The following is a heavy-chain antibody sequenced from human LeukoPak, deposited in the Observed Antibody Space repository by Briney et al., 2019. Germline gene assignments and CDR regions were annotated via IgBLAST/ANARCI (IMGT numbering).Heavy chain of an antibody. D-gene: IGHD6-19*01. CDR3: ARAGGDSSGWYGY. Sequence: GGSLRLSCAASGFTFSSYSMNWVRQAPGKGLEWVSSISSSSSYINYADSVKGRFTISRDNAKNSLYLQMNSLRAEDTAVYYCARAGGDSSGWYGYWGQGTLVTVSS. CDR1: GFTFSSYS. V-gene: IGHV3-21*01. J-gene: IGHJ4*02. CDR2: ISSSSSYI.